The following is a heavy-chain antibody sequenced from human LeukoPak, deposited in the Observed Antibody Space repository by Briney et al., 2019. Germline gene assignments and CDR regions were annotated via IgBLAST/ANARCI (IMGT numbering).Heavy chain of an antibody. D-gene: IGHD5-18*01. CDR3: AKLTPLDSWIQLWSTPKYYFDY. J-gene: IGHJ4*02. CDR2: IYYSGST. V-gene: IGHV4-59*08. CDR1: GGSISSYD. Sequence: SETLSLTCTVSGGSISSYDWSWIRQPPGKGLEWIGHIYYSGSTYYNPSLKSRVTISVDTSKNQFSLKLSSVTAADTAVYYCAKLTPLDSWIQLWSTPKYYFDYWGQGTLVTVSS.